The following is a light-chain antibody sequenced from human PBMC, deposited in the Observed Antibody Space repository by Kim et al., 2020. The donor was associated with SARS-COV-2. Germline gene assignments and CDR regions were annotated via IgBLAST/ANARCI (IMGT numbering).Light chain of an antibody. CDR1: NIGNKN. V-gene: IGLV3-9*01. CDR2: RDK. CDR3: QVWDSRIVV. J-gene: IGLJ3*02. Sequence: SYELTQPLSASVALGQTATITCEGNNIGNKNVHWYQQKPGQAPVLVIYRDKNRPSGIPERFSGSNSGNTATLIISRAQAGDEADYYCQVWDSRIVVFGGGTQLTVL.